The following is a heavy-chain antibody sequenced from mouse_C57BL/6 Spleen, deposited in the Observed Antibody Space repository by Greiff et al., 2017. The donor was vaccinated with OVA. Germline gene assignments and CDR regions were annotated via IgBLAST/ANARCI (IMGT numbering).Heavy chain of an antibody. CDR3: ASYYDYDEGDYYAMDY. J-gene: IGHJ4*01. V-gene: IGHV5-9*01. CDR1: GFTFSSYT. Sequence: EVKLMESGGGLVKPGGSLKLSCAASGFTFSSYTMSWVRQTPEKRLEWVATISGGGGNTYYPDSVKGRFTISRDNAKNTLYLQMSSLRSEDTALYYCASYYDYDEGDYYAMDYWGQGTSVTVSS. D-gene: IGHD2-4*01. CDR2: ISGGGGNT.